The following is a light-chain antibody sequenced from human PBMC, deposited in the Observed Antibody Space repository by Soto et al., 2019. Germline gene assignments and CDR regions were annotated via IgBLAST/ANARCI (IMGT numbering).Light chain of an antibody. V-gene: IGLV2-14*01. CDR2: GVS. CDR3: ISYAGSSTSYV. J-gene: IGLJ1*01. Sequence: QSALTQPASASGSPGQSITISCSGTRSDIGSYNYVAWYQQFPGKTPKILIYGVSNRPSGVSSRFSGSKSGTTASLTISGLQAEDEADYYCISYAGSSTSYVFGSGTKLTVL. CDR1: RSDIGSYNY.